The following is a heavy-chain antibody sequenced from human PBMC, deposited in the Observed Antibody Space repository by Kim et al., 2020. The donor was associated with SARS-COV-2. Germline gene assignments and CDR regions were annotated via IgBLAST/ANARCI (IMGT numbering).Heavy chain of an antibody. CDR2: INHSGST. J-gene: IGHJ4*02. Sequence: SETLSLTCAVYGGSFSGYYWSWIRQPPGKGLEWIGEINHSGSTNYNPSLKSRVTISVDTSKNQFSLKLSSVTAADTAVYYCAVQDYYGSGSYQFGGQGTL. V-gene: IGHV4-34*01. CDR3: AVQDYYGSGSYQF. D-gene: IGHD3-10*01. CDR1: GGSFSGYY.